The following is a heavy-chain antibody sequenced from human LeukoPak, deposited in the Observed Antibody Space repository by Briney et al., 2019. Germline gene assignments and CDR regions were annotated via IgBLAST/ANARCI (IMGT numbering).Heavy chain of an antibody. J-gene: IGHJ3*02. CDR3: AREGRELSAFDI. CDR1: GYTFTSYY. Sequence: ASVTVSCTASGYTFTSYYMHWVRQAPGQGLEWMGRINPNSGGTNYAQKFQGRVTMTRDTSISTAYMKLSRLRSDDTAMYYCAREGRELSAFDIWGQGTMVTVSS. D-gene: IGHD3-10*01. V-gene: IGHV1-2*06. CDR2: INPNSGGT.